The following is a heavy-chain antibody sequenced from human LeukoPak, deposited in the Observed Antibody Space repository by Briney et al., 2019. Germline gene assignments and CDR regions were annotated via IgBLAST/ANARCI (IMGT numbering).Heavy chain of an antibody. CDR2: IIPIFGTA. J-gene: IGHJ4*02. D-gene: IGHD1-7*01. Sequence: GASVKVSCKASGGTFSSYAISWVRRAPGQGLEWMGGIIPIFGTANYAQKFQGRVTITTDESTSTAYMELSSLRSEDTAVYYCATGGSGITGTMADYYFDYWGQGTLVTVSS. CDR1: GGTFSSYA. V-gene: IGHV1-69*05. CDR3: ATGGSGITGTMADYYFDY.